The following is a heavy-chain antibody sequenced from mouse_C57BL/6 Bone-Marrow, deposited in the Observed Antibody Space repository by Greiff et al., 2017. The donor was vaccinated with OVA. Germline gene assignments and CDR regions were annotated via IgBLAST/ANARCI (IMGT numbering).Heavy chain of an antibody. Sequence: EVMLVESGGGLVKPGGSLKLSCAASGFTFSDYGMHWVRQAPEQGLEWVAYFSSGSSTINYADTVKGRFTISRDNAKSTLYLEMSSLRSEDTAMYYCARGGSAWFADWGQGTLVTVSA. D-gene: IGHD3-1*01. CDR2: FSSGSSTI. CDR1: GFTFSDYG. CDR3: ARGGSAWFAD. V-gene: IGHV5-17*01. J-gene: IGHJ3*01.